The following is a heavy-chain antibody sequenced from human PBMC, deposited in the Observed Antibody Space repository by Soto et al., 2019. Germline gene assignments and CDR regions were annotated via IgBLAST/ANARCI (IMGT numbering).Heavy chain of an antibody. CDR2: IYYSYST. CDR1: GFSISSFDYY. J-gene: IGHJ4*02. V-gene: IGHV4-30-4*01. CDR3: ARGLSITLNGTLFDY. D-gene: IGHD1-20*01. Sequence: SETLSLTCTVSGFSISSFDYYWSCIRQPPGKCLELIVYIYYSYSTYYNPSLKSRVTISVDTSKNQFSLKLSSVTAADEAVYYCARGLSITLNGTLFDYWGQGTMVTVSS.